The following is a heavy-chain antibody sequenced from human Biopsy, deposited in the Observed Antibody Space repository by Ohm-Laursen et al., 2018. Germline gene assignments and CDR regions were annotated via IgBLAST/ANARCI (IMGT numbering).Heavy chain of an antibody. Sequence: SDTLSLTCTVSGGSISGSSWSWIRQAPGKGLEWIGYISYSRDTNYNPSLKSRITISVDQSKNQFSLKLTSVTAADTAVYYCAKHGSGWTGDDAFHIWGQGTMVTVSS. CDR3: AKHGSGWTGDDAFHI. CDR1: GGSISGSS. D-gene: IGHD6-19*01. V-gene: IGHV4-59*08. CDR2: ISYSRDT. J-gene: IGHJ3*02.